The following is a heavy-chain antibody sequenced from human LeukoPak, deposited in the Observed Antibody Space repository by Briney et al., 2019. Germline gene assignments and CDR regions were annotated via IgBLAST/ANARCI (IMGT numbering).Heavy chain of an antibody. CDR3: AKDIADTPRYTVDLVVTAWWFDP. CDR1: GFTFSSYA. CDR2: ISGSGGST. J-gene: IGHJ5*02. D-gene: IGHD2-21*02. V-gene: IGHV3-23*01. Sequence: PGGSLRLSCAASGFTFSSYAMSWVRQAPGKGLEWVSAISGSGGSTYYADSVKGRFTISRDNSKNTLYLQMNSLRAEDTAVYYCAKDIADTPRYTVDLVVTAWWFDPWGQGTLVTVSS.